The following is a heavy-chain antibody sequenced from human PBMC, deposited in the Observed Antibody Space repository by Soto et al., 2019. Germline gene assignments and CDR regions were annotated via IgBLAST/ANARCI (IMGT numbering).Heavy chain of an antibody. CDR3: ARAHPRSKCWSGYSRPYGMDV. D-gene: IGHD3-3*01. V-gene: IGHV1-8*01. CDR2: MNPNSGNT. Sequence: ASVKVSCKASGYTFNSYDINWVRQATGQGLEWMGWMNPNSGNTGYAQKFQGRVTMTRNTSISTAYMELSSLRSEDTAVYYCARAHPRSKCWSGYSRPYGMDVWGQGTTVTVSS. J-gene: IGHJ6*02. CDR1: GYTFNSYD.